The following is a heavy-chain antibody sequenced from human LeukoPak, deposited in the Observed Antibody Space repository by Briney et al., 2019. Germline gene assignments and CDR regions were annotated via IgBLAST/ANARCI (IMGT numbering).Heavy chain of an antibody. D-gene: IGHD3-3*02. J-gene: IGHJ4*02. CDR1: GFTFSSYT. V-gene: IGHV3-48*04. CDR3: ARSFYYIDY. CDR2: ISSSSSTI. Sequence: GGSLRLSCAASGFTFSSYTMIWVRQAPGKWLGWVSYISSSSSTIYYADSVKGRFTISRDNAKNSLYLQMNSLRAEDTAVYYCARSFYYIDYWGQGTLVTVSS.